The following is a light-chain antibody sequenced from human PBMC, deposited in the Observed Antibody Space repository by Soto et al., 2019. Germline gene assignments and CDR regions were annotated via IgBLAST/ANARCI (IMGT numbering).Light chain of an antibody. CDR1: SSDVGAYNF. V-gene: IGLV2-14*01. Sequence: QSALTQPASVSGSPEQSIAISCTGTSSDVGAYNFVSWYQQHPGKAPKLMIYEVSNRPSGVSSRFSGSKSGNTASLTISGLQPEDEADYYCSSFRSGSTLFGTGTKVTVL. CDR2: EVS. CDR3: SSFRSGSTL. J-gene: IGLJ1*01.